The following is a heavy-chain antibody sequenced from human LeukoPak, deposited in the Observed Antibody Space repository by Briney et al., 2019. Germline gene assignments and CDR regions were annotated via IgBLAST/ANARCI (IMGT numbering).Heavy chain of an antibody. CDR3: LLIILGGSSQH. CDR1: GFTFNNYW. J-gene: IGHJ1*01. D-gene: IGHD3-3*01. CDR2: IKSDGQIT. Sequence: GGSLRLSCAASGFTFNNYWMHWVRQAPGKGLVWVSRIKSDGQITSYADSVKGRFTTSRDNAKNTFYLQMNSLRVEDAAVYYCLLIILGGSSQHWGQGTLVSVSS. V-gene: IGHV3-74*01.